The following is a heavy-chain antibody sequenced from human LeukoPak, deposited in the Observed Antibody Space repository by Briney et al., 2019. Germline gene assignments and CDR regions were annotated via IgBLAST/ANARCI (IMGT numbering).Heavy chain of an antibody. CDR2: INTNTGNP. J-gene: IGHJ4*02. D-gene: IGHD3-22*01. Sequence: GASVNVSFTASGYTFTIYAMNWVRQAPGQGLEWMGWINTNTGNPTYAQGFTGRFVFSLDTSVSTAYLQISSLKAEDTAVYYCARGGYYDSSGYVDYWGQGTLVTVSS. CDR3: ARGGYYDSSGYVDY. CDR1: GYTFTIYA. V-gene: IGHV7-4-1*02.